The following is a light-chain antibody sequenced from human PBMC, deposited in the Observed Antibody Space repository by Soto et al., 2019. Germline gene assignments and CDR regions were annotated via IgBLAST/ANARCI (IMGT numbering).Light chain of an antibody. CDR1: PSVSSSY. J-gene: IGKJ1*01. CDR2: DAS. V-gene: IGKV3-20*01. Sequence: EVGWTQSKGTLSLSPGVRATLSCRASPSVSSSYLAWYQHKPGQAPRLLIYDASNRATGIPDRFSGSGSGTDFTLAISRLEPEDFAVYYCEHFVSSRPFGQ. CDR3: EHFVSSRP.